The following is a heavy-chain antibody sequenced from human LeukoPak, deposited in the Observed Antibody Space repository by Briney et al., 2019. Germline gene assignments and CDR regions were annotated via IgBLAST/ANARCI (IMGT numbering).Heavy chain of an antibody. J-gene: IGHJ3*02. V-gene: IGHV3-7*01. Sequence: GGSLRLSCAASGFTFSSYWMSWVRQDPGKGLEWVGNIKQDGSEKYYVDSVKGRFTISRDNAKNSLYLQMNSLRAEDTAVYYCARERYCSSTSCEKGHDAFDIWGQGTMVTVSS. D-gene: IGHD2-2*01. CDR1: GFTFSSYW. CDR2: IKQDGSEK. CDR3: ARERYCSSTSCEKGHDAFDI.